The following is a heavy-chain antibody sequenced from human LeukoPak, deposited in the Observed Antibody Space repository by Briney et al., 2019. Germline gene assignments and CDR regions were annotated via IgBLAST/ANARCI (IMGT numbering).Heavy chain of an antibody. CDR2: INHSGST. D-gene: IGHD3-10*01. V-gene: IGHV4-34*01. Sequence: PSETLSLTCAVYGGSCSGYFWSWIRQAPGKGLDWIGEINHSGSTNYNPSLKSRVSILVDTSKSQFSLKLSSVTAADTAVYYFARQYDDAGSPLNDWGRGILVTVSS. CDR1: GGSCSGYF. CDR3: ARQYDDAGSPLND. J-gene: IGHJ4*02.